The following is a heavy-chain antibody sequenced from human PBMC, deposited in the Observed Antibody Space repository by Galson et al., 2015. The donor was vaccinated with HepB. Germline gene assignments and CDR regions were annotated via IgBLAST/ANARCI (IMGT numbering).Heavy chain of an antibody. CDR1: GFTFDDYT. Sequence: SLRLSCAASGFTFDDYTMHWVRQAPGKGLEWVSLISWDGGSTYYADSVKGRFTISRDNSKNSLYLQMNSLRTEDTALYYCAKAEGPYYYDSSGYAFDIWGQGTMVTVSS. CDR3: AKAEGPYYYDSSGYAFDI. V-gene: IGHV3-43*01. CDR2: ISWDGGST. D-gene: IGHD3-22*01. J-gene: IGHJ3*02.